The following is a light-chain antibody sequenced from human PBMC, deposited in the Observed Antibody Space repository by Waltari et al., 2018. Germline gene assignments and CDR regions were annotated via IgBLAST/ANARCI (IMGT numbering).Light chain of an antibody. V-gene: IGKV3-15*01. CDR2: GAS. J-gene: IGKJ2*01. CDR3: QQYNEWPPH. CDR1: RTVSNS. Sequence: EIVMTQSPATLSVSPGERATLPCGSSRTVSNSLAWYQQKGGQAPRLLIYGASTRATGIPARFSGSGSGTEFTLTISSLQSEDFAVYYCQQYNEWPPHFGQGTKLEI.